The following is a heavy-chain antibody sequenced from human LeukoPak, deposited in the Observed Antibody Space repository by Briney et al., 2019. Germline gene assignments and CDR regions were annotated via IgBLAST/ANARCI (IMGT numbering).Heavy chain of an antibody. Sequence: QPGGSLRLSCAASGFTFSSYAMHWVRQAPGKGLEWVAVISYDGSNKYYADSVKGRFTISRDNSKNTLYLQMNSLRAEDTAVYYCAKNQRYYYDSSAPNAFDIWGQGTMVTVSS. J-gene: IGHJ3*02. CDR3: AKNQRYYYDSSAPNAFDI. CDR2: ISYDGSNK. CDR1: GFTFSSYA. V-gene: IGHV3-30-3*01. D-gene: IGHD3-22*01.